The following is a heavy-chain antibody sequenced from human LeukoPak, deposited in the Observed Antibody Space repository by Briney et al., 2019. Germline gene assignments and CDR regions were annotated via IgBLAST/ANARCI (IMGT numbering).Heavy chain of an antibody. CDR2: IYYSGST. V-gene: IGHV4-59*02. CDR3: ARILPTAGTGAFDI. CDR1: GGSVSSYF. D-gene: IGHD6-13*01. Sequence: KASETLSLTCTVSGGSVSSYFWSWIRQPPGKGLEWIGYIYYSGSTNYNPSFKSRVTISLDTSNYQFSLRLGSVAAADTALYYCARILPTAGTGAFDIWGQGTMVTVSS. J-gene: IGHJ3*02.